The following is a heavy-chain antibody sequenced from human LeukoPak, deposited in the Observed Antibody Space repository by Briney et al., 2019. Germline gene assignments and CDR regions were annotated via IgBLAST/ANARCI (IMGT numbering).Heavy chain of an antibody. V-gene: IGHV3-48*01. D-gene: IGHD6-19*01. CDR1: GFTFSSYS. Sequence: GGSLRLSCAASGFTFSSYSMNWVRQAPGKGLEWVSYISSSSSTIYYADSVKGRFTISRDNAKNSLYLQMNSLRAEDTAVYYCAREFRGRGGSGWQYATDYWGQGTLVTVSS. CDR2: ISSSSSTI. CDR3: AREFRGRGGSGWQYATDY. J-gene: IGHJ4*02.